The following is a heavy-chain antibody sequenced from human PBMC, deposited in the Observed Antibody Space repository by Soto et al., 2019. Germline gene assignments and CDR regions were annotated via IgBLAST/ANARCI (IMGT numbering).Heavy chain of an antibody. J-gene: IGHJ4*02. Sequence: TGGSLRLSCADSGFTFNRYGMSWVRQAPGEGLEWVSAISASGDNTYYADSVKGRFTISRDSSNNTLYLQMSSLRADDTALYYCVKLRLELLYLDSWGLGALVTVSS. D-gene: IGHD1-7*01. V-gene: IGHV3-23*01. CDR2: ISASGDNT. CDR1: GFTFNRYG. CDR3: VKLRLELLYLDS.